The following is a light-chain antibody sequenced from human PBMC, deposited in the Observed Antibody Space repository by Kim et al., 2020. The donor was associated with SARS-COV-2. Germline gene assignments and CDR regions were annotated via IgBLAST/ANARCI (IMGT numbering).Light chain of an antibody. CDR1: QGIRND. V-gene: IGKV1-17*01. CDR3: LQYNSFPRT. CDR2: AAS. Sequence: DIQMTQSPSSLSAAVGDRVTITCRASQGIRNDLAWFQHNPGRAPKRLIYAASSLQTGVPSRFSGSGSGTEFTLTISSLQSEDFATYDCLQYNSFPRTFGQGTKLEI. J-gene: IGKJ2*01.